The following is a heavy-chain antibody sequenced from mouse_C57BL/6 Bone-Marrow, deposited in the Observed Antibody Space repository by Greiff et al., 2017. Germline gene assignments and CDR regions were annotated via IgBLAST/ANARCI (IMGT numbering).Heavy chain of an antibody. CDR1: GYTFTSYW. Sequence: VQLQQSGAELVMPGASVKLSCKASGYTFTSYWMHWVKQRPGQGLEWIGEIDPSDSYTNYNQKFKGKSTLTVDKSSSTAYMQLSSLTSEDSAVFYCAREVYAYDSGAMAYWGQGTLVTVSA. V-gene: IGHV1-69*01. J-gene: IGHJ4*01. D-gene: IGHD2-3*01. CDR2: IDPSDSYT. CDR3: AREVYAYDSGAMAY.